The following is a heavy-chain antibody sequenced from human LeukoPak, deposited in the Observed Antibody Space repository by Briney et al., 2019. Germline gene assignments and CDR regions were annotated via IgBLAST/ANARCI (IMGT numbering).Heavy chain of an antibody. J-gene: IGHJ4*02. CDR1: GFTFSSYE. D-gene: IGHD4-17*01. CDR2: ISSSGSTI. V-gene: IGHV3-48*03. CDR3: ARDEYGDYAY. Sequence: GGSLRLSCAASGFTFSSYEMKWVRQAPGKGLEWVSYISSSGSTIYYADSVKGRFTISRDNAKNSLYLQMNSLRAEDTAVYYCARDEYGDYAYWGQGTLVTVSS.